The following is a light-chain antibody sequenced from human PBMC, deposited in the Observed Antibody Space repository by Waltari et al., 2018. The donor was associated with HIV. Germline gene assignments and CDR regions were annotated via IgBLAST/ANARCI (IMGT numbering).Light chain of an antibody. Sequence: DIQMTQSPSSLSASVGDRVTITCRASQSTSNFLNWYQQKPGKAPKLLISAASSLQSGVPSRFSGSGSGKDFTLTISSLQPEDFATYYCQQSYTTPRTFGQGTKVEIK. J-gene: IGKJ1*01. V-gene: IGKV1-39*01. CDR1: QSTSNF. CDR3: QQSYTTPRT. CDR2: AAS.